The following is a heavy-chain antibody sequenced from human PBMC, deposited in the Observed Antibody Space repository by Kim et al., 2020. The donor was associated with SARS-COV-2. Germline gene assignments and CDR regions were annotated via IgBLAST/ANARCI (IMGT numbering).Heavy chain of an antibody. J-gene: IGHJ4*02. D-gene: IGHD3-22*01. CDR2: IYPGDSDT. CDR1: GYPFTTYW. V-gene: IGHV5-51*01. Sequence: GESLKISCKVSGYPFTTYWIAWVRQMPGKGLEWMGIIYPGDSDTSYSPSFQGQVTISADKSTNTAYLQWSSLKASDTAMYYCARESTSMIVVGDWGNWGQGTLVTVSS. CDR3: ARESTSMIVVGDWGN.